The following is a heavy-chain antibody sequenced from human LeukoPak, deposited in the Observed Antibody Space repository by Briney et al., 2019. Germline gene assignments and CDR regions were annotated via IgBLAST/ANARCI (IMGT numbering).Heavy chain of an antibody. CDR3: AKDISVGATPYYFDY. V-gene: IGHV3-9*01. J-gene: IGHJ4*02. D-gene: IGHD1-26*01. CDR1: GFTFDDYA. CDR2: IIWNSDSI. Sequence: GGSLRLSCAASGFTFDDYAMHWVRQAPGKGLEWVSGIIWNSDSIGYADSVKGRFTISRDNAKNSLYLQMNSLRAEDTALYYCAKDISVGATPYYFDYWGQGTLVTVSS.